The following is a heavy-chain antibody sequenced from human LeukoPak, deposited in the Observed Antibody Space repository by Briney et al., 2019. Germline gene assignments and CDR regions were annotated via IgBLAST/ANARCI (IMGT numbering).Heavy chain of an antibody. V-gene: IGHV1-18*01. CDR3: ASTPGDIAVAGVED. CDR1: GYTFTSYG. J-gene: IGHJ4*02. Sequence: ASVKVSCKASGYTFTSYGISWVRQAPGQGLEWMGWISAYNGNTNYAQKLQGRVTMTTDTSTSTAYMELSRLRSDDTAVYYCASTPGDIAVAGVEDWGQGTLVTVSS. D-gene: IGHD6-19*01. CDR2: ISAYNGNT.